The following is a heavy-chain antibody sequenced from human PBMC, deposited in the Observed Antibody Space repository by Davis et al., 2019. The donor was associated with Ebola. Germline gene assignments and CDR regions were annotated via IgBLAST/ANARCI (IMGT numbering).Heavy chain of an antibody. Sequence: MPSETLSLTCAVYGGSFSGYYWSWIRQPPGKGLEWIGDIDNSGSTNYNPSLKSRVTISGDTSKNQFSLKLTSLTAADTAVYYCARLRVSGALFGVIITGAFDLWGQGTMVSVSS. D-gene: IGHD3-3*01. CDR2: IDNSGST. CDR3: ARLRVSGALFGVIITGAFDL. J-gene: IGHJ3*01. V-gene: IGHV4-34*01. CDR1: GGSFSGYY.